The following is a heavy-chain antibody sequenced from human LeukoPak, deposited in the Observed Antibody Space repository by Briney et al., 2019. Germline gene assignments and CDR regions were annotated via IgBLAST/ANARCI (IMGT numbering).Heavy chain of an antibody. V-gene: IGHV3-74*01. CDR2: INSDGSST. D-gene: IGHD3-10*01. CDR1: GFTFSSYW. Sequence: PGGSLRLSCAASGFTFSSYWMHWVRQAPGKGLVWVSRINSDGSSTSYADSVKGRFTISRDNAKNTLYLQMNSLRAEDTAVYYCARAAYYYGSGSYEVDYWGQGTLVTVSS. CDR3: ARAAYYYGSGSYEVDY. J-gene: IGHJ4*02.